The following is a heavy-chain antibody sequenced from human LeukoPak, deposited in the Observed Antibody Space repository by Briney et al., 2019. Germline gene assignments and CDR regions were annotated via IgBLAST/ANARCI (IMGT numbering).Heavy chain of an antibody. V-gene: IGHV4-31*03. CDR2: IYYSGST. CDR3: ARGGWPRGGPYFDY. CDR1: GGSISSGGYY. D-gene: IGHD3-16*01. Sequence: YPSETLSLTCTVSGGSISSGGYYWSWIRQHPGKGLEWIGYIYYSGSTYYNPSLKSRVTISVDTSKNQFSLKLSSVTAADTAVYYCARGGWPRGGPYFDYWGQGTLVTVSS. J-gene: IGHJ4*02.